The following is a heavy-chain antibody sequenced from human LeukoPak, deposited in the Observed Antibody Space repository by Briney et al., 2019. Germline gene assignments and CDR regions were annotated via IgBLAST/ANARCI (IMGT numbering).Heavy chain of an antibody. D-gene: IGHD6-13*01. CDR3: AREQAAAGRAYFDY. Sequence: AGGSLRLSCAASGLTFSSDSMNWVRQAPGKGPEWVSSISSSSSYIYYANSVKGRFTISRDNAKNLLYLQMNSLRAEDTAVYYCAREQAAAGRAYFDYWGQGTLVTVSS. CDR1: GLTFSSDS. CDR2: ISSSSSYI. J-gene: IGHJ4*02. V-gene: IGHV3-21*01.